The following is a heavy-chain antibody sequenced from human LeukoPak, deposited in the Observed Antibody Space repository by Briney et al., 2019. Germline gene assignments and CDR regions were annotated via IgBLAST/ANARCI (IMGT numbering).Heavy chain of an antibody. CDR2: IYYRGPT. CDR1: GASVSSDGYY. Sequence: SETLSLTCRVSGASVSSDGYYWSWVRQHPGKGLQWIGYIYYRGPTFYKPSLKSRASISIETSTNQFSLRLSSVTAADTAVHYRARWLDAFDVWGQGTMVTVSS. CDR3: ARWLDAFDV. V-gene: IGHV4-31*02. J-gene: IGHJ3*01. D-gene: IGHD5-12*01.